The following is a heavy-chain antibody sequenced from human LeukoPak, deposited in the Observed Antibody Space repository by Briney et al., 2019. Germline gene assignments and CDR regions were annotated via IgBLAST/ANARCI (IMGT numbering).Heavy chain of an antibody. CDR1: GFTFSSYS. J-gene: IGHJ4*02. Sequence: PGGSLRLSCAASGFTFSSYSMNWVRQAPGKGLKWLSSISSSSSYIYYADSVKGRFTISRDNAKNSLYLQMNSLRAEDTAVYYCARAYCSGGSCYFDYWGQGTLVTVSS. CDR3: ARAYCSGGSCYFDY. D-gene: IGHD2-15*01. V-gene: IGHV3-21*01. CDR2: ISSSSSYI.